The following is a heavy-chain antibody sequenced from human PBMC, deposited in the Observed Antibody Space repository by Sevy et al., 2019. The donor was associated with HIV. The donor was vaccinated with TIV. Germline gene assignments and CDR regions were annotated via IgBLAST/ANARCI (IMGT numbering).Heavy chain of an antibody. J-gene: IGHJ4*02. CDR2: IIPIFGTA. Sequence: ASVKVSCKASGGTFSSYAISWVRQAPGQGLEWMGGIIPIFGTANYAQKFQGRVTITADESTSTAYMELSSLRSEDTAVYYCAVGLYGSYYYFDYWGQGTLVTVSS. CDR1: GGTFSSYA. CDR3: AVGLYGSYYYFDY. D-gene: IGHD3-10*01. V-gene: IGHV1-69*13.